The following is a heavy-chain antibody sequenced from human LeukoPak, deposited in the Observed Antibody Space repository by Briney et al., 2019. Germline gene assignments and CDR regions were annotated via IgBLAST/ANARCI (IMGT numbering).Heavy chain of an antibody. D-gene: IGHD3-22*01. Sequence: ASVKVSCKVSGYTLTELSMHWVRQAPGNGLEWMGGFDPEDGETIYAQKFQGRVTMTEDTSTDTAYMELSSLRSEDTAVYYCATIDGHYDSSGYWGQGTLVIVSS. CDR2: FDPEDGET. J-gene: IGHJ4*02. V-gene: IGHV1-24*01. CDR3: ATIDGHYDSSGY. CDR1: GYTLTELS.